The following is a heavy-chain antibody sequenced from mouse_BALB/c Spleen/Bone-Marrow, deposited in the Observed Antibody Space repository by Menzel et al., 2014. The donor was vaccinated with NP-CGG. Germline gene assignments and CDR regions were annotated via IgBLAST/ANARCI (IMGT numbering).Heavy chain of an antibody. CDR2: INPSSGYT. CDR1: GYTFTSYW. Sequence: VKLVESGDDLVKPGASVKLSCKASGYTFTSYWMHWVKQRPGQGLEWIGNINPSSGYTEYNQKFRDKATLTADKSSSTAYMQLSSLTSEDSTVYYCARPITTGIQAWFAYWGQGILVTVSA. D-gene: IGHD2-4*01. J-gene: IGHJ3*01. CDR3: ARPITTGIQAWFAY. V-gene: IGHV1-7*01.